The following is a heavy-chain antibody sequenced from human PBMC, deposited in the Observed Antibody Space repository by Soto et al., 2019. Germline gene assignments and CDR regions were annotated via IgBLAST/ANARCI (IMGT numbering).Heavy chain of an antibody. CDR3: ARAESVGHPVVPDI. CDR1: GGSISSGDYY. Sequence: QVQLQESGPGLVKPSQTLSLTCTVSGGSISSGDYYWNWIRQHPGKGLEWIGYIYHRGSTKYNPSLKKRVTTSVDTSKNQISLKPSSLGAADTAVYYCARAESVGHPVVPDIWGQGTLVTVSS. CDR2: IYHRGST. J-gene: IGHJ4*02. V-gene: IGHV4-31*03. D-gene: IGHD2-21*01.